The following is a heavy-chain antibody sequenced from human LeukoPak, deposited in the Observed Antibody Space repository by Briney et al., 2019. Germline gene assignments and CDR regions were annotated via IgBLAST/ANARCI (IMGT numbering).Heavy chain of an antibody. CDR3: AREGQLADYFDY. Sequence: PGGSLRLSCAASGFTFSSYSMNWVRQAPGKGLEWVSSISSNSSYIYYADSVKGRFTISRDNAKNSLYLQMNSLRAEDTAVYYCAREGQLADYFDYWGQGTLVTVSS. CDR2: ISSNSSYI. V-gene: IGHV3-21*01. CDR1: GFTFSSYS. J-gene: IGHJ4*02. D-gene: IGHD6-6*01.